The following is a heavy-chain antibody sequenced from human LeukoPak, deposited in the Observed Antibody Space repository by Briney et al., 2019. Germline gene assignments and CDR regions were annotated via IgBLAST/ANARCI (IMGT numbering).Heavy chain of an antibody. Sequence: PSETLSLTCTVSGGSISSGDYYWSWIRQPPGKGLEWIGYIYYSGSTYYNPSLKSRVTISVDTSKNQFSLKLSSVTAADTAVYYCARDSTYYYDSSASDYWGQGTLVTVSS. V-gene: IGHV4-30-4*08. CDR1: GGSISSGDYY. D-gene: IGHD3-22*01. J-gene: IGHJ4*02. CDR2: IYYSGST. CDR3: ARDSTYYYDSSASDY.